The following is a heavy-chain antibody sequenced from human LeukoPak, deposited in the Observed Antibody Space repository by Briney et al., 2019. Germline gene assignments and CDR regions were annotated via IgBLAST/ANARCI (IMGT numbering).Heavy chain of an antibody. CDR3: ARGSSSGYLRVKLDS. V-gene: IGHV3-23*01. CDR2: VSGSGGST. Sequence: GGSLRLSCAASGFTFSSYAMTWVRQAPGKGLEWVSGVSGSGGSTYYADSVKGRFTISRDNSKNTLSLQMSSLRAEDTAVYYCARGSSSGYLRVKLDSWGQGTLVTVSS. CDR1: GFTFSSYA. J-gene: IGHJ4*02. D-gene: IGHD6-19*01.